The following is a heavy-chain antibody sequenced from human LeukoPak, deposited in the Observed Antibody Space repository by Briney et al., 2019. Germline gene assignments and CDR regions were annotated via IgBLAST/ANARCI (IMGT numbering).Heavy chain of an antibody. J-gene: IGHJ6*03. V-gene: IGHV1-69*05. Sequence: VASVKVSCKASGGAFSSYAISWVRQAPGQGLEWMGGIIPIFGTANYAQKFQGRVTITTDESTSTAYMELSSLRSEDTAVYYCASLEDGPWYYYYYMDVWGKGTTVTVSS. D-gene: IGHD5-24*01. CDR2: IIPIFGTA. CDR1: GGAFSSYA. CDR3: ASLEDGPWYYYYYMDV.